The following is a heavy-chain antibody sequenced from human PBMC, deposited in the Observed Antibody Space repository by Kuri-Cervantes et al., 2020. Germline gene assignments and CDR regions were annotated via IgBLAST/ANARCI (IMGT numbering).Heavy chain of an antibody. CDR1: GFTFNSYE. CDR3: ARDHKWAFDY. J-gene: IGHJ4*02. V-gene: IGHV3-48*03. Sequence: GESLKISCAASGFTFNSYEMNWVRQAPGKGLEWVSYISGAGSTIYYADSVRGRFTISRDDAKNSLDLQMSSLTDEDTAVYYCARDHKWAFDYWGQGILVTVSS. D-gene: IGHD1-26*01. CDR2: ISGAGSTI.